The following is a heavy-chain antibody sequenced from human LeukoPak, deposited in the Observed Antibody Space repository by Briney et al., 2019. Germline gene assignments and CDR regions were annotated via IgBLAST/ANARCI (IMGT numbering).Heavy chain of an antibody. CDR1: GGSISSYY. V-gene: IGHV4-59*08. CDR3: ASQWGFDSIGYYSNH. D-gene: IGHD3-22*01. Sequence: SETLSLTCTVSGGSISSYYWSWMRQSLERGLEWIGYIHHSGSTNYNPSLKSRVTMSVDTSNNLFSLKLTSVTAADTAVYYCASQWGFDSIGYYSNHWGQGTLVTVSS. J-gene: IGHJ5*02. CDR2: IHHSGST.